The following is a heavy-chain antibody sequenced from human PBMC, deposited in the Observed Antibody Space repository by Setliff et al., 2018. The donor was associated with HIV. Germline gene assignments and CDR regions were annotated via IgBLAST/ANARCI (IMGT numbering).Heavy chain of an antibody. CDR3: ARDHPGIAY. V-gene: IGHV1-3*01. CDR1: GCTFTNNV. Sequence: ASVKVSCKASGCTFTNNVIHWVRQAPGQRLEWMGWIHAGSGDTQYSQKFQGRVTITRDTSASTVYMELSSLRSEDTAMYYCARDHPGIAYWGQGTMVTVSS. J-gene: IGHJ4*02. CDR2: IHAGSGDT.